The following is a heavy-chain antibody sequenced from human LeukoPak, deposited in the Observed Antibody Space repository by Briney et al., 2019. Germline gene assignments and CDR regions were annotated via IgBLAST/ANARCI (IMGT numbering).Heavy chain of an antibody. J-gene: IGHJ3*02. Sequence: PGGSLTLSCEASGFSFHNHWMSWVRQAPGKGLEWVANIDQDGSEKYYVDSVKGRFTISRDNSKNSLHLQMSTLRAEDTAVYFCARVASTGWVPDGFDIWGQGTMVTVS. CDR2: IDQDGSEK. CDR1: GFSFHNHW. CDR3: ARVASTGWVPDGFDI. V-gene: IGHV3-7*01. D-gene: IGHD6-19*01.